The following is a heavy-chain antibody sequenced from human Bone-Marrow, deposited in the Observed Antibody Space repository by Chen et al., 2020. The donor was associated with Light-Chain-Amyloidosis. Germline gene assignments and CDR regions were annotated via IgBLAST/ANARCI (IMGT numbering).Heavy chain of an antibody. Sequence: QVQLQQWGAGLLKPSETLSLTCEVQGGSFSGYYWSWVRQSPGKGLEWLGEIHHSGSTSYNPSLKSRVTISLETSKNHFSLELTSVTAADTAVYFCARGMSSLYCSGGSCLPMGLGLDYWGQGTQVTVSS. CDR3: ARGMSSLYCSGGSCLPMGLGLDY. CDR1: GGSFSGYY. J-gene: IGHJ4*02. CDR2: IHHSGST. V-gene: IGHV4-34*01. D-gene: IGHD2-15*01.